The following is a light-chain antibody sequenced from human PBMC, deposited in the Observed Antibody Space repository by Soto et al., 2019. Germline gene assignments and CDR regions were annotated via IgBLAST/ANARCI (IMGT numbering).Light chain of an antibody. CDR1: QSLFYSSNKRNL. CDR2: WAS. CDR3: QQYYTTPLT. Sequence: DIVMTQYPDSLAVSLGERATINCKSSQSLFYSSNKRNLLAWYQHKPGQPPKVLIYWASTRESGVPDRFSGSGSGTDFTLTINSLQAEDVALYYCQQYYTTPLTFGQGTKVEIK. V-gene: IGKV4-1*01. J-gene: IGKJ1*01.